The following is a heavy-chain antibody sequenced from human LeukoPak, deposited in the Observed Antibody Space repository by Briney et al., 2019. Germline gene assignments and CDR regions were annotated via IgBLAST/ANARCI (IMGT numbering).Heavy chain of an antibody. V-gene: IGHV3-53*01. Sequence: GGSLRLSCAASGFTVSSNHMSWVRQAPGKGLEWVSVIYSGGSTDYADSEKGRFTSSRENLKNTLYLQMNSLRAEDKAVYYCARGPAGYNWGQGTLVTFSS. CDR1: GFTVSSNH. D-gene: IGHD1-1*01. J-gene: IGHJ4*02. CDR3: ARGPAGYN. CDR2: IYSGGST.